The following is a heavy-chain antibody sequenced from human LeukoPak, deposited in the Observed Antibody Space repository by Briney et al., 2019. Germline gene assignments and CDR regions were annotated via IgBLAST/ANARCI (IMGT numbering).Heavy chain of an antibody. CDR1: GFTFSDYY. CDR3: ARLKYGSPQH. CDR2: ISSSGSYT. Sequence: PGGSLRLSCAASGFTFSDYYMSWIRQAPGKGPEWVSYISSSGSYTIYADSVKGRFTISRDNAKNSLYLQMNSLRAEDTAVYYCARLKYGSPQHWGQGTLVTVSS. D-gene: IGHD1-26*01. V-gene: IGHV3-11*06. J-gene: IGHJ1*01.